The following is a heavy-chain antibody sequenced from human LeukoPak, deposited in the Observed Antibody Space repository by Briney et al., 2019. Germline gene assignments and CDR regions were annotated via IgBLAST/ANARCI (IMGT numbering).Heavy chain of an antibody. D-gene: IGHD6-13*01. CDR3: AKDRWYSSSWYDY. J-gene: IGHJ4*02. Sequence: GGSLRLSCAASGFTFSSYAMSWVRQAPGKGLEWVSAISGSGVSTYYADSVKGRFTISRDNSKNTLYLQMNSLRAEDTAVYYCAKDRWYSSSWYDYWGQGTLVTVSS. CDR1: GFTFSSYA. CDR2: ISGSGVST. V-gene: IGHV3-23*01.